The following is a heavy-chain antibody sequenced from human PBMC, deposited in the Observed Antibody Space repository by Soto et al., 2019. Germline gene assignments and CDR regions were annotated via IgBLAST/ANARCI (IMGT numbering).Heavy chain of an antibody. CDR2: IYNSGSS. D-gene: IGHD3-10*01. CDR3: ASSAGHPGDFFYYNGMDV. J-gene: IGHJ6*02. V-gene: IGHV4-31*03. Sequence: PSETLSLTCTVSGDSISRNGYFWTWIRQHPGKGLEWIGYIYNSGSSYYNPSLKSRVIISVDTSKNHFSLNLTAVTAADTAVYYCASSAGHPGDFFYYNGMDVWGQGTTVTVSS. CDR1: GDSISRNGYF.